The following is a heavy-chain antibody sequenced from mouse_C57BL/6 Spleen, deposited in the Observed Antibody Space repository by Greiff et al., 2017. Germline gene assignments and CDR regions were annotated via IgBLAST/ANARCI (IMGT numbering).Heavy chain of an antibody. Sequence: EVKLMESEGGLVQPGSSMKLSCTASGFTFSDYYMAWVRQVPEKGLEWVANINYDGSSTYYLDSLKSRFIISRDNAKNILYLQMSSLKSEDTATYYCARDGAYYSNYDAMDYWGQGTSVTVSS. D-gene: IGHD2-5*01. CDR1: GFTFSDYY. V-gene: IGHV5-16*01. CDR3: ARDGAYYSNYDAMDY. J-gene: IGHJ4*01. CDR2: INYDGSST.